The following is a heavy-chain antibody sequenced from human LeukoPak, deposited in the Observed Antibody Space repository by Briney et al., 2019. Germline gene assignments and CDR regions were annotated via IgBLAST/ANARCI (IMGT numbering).Heavy chain of an antibody. V-gene: IGHV4-34*01. CDR1: GGSFSGYY. Sequence: SETLSLTCAVYGGSFSGYYWSWIRQPPGKGLEWIGEISHSGSTNYNPSLKSRVTISVDTSKNQFSLKLSSVTAADTAVYYCASNYDILTGPDAFDIWGQGKMLTVSS. D-gene: IGHD3-9*01. CDR3: ASNYDILTGPDAFDI. CDR2: ISHSGST. J-gene: IGHJ3*02.